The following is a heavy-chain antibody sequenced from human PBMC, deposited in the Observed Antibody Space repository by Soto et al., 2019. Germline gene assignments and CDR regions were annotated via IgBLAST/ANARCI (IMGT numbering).Heavy chain of an antibody. D-gene: IGHD5-12*01. CDR1: GFTFSNAW. CDR2: IKSKTDGGTT. V-gene: IGHV3-15*01. Sequence: GGSLRLSCAASGFTFSNAWMSWVRQAPGKGLEWVGRIKSKTDGGTTDYAAPVRGRFTISRDDSKNTLYLQMNSLKTEDTAVYYCTTDILYSGYENFDYWGQGXLVTVSS. J-gene: IGHJ4*02. CDR3: TTDILYSGYENFDY.